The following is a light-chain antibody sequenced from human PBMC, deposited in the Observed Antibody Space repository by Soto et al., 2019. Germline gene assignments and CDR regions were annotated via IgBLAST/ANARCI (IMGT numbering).Light chain of an antibody. CDR3: QQYYSYPST. CDR2: DAS. V-gene: IGKV1-5*01. CDR1: QSISSW. Sequence: DIQMTQSPSTLSASAGDRVTITCRASQSISSWLAWYQQKPGKAPKLLIYDASSLESGVPSRFSGSGAGTEFTLTNSSLQPDDVAAYYYQQYYSYPSTFGEGTKLEIK. J-gene: IGKJ2*01.